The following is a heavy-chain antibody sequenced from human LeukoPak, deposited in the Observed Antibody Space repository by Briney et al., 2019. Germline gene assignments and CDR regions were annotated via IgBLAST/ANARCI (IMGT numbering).Heavy chain of an antibody. CDR3: ARADLEVVAAYFDY. J-gene: IGHJ4*02. CDR2: IYYSGST. CDR1: GGSISSYY. V-gene: IGHV4-59*01. D-gene: IGHD2-15*01. Sequence: SETLSLTCTVSGGSISSYYWSWIRQPPGKGLEWIGYIYYSGSTNYNPSLKSRVTISVDTSKNQFSLKLSSVTAADTAVYYCARADLEVVAAYFDYWGQGTLVTVSS.